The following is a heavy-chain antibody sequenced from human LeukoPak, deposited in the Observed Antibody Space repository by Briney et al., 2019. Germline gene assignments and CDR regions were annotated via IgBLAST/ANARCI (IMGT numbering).Heavy chain of an antibody. V-gene: IGHV3-30-3*01. D-gene: IGHD4-17*01. Sequence: PGESLRLSCAASGFTFSNNPMHWVRQAPGKGLEWVALISYDGSNKYYADSVKGRFTISRDLSKNTLYLQMNSLRGEDTAVYYCARAPMTTVTTIDYWGQGTLVTVSS. CDR2: ISYDGSNK. CDR3: ARAPMTTVTTIDY. J-gene: IGHJ4*02. CDR1: GFTFSNNP.